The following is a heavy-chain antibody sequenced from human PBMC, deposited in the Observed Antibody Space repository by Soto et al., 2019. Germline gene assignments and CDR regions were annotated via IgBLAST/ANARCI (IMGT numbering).Heavy chain of an antibody. J-gene: IGHJ4*02. Sequence: ETLSLTCTVSGGSTNNFYWSWIRQPPGKGLEWIGYIYYSGRTNYNPSLKSRVTISVDTSKNQFSLKLSSVTAADTAVYYCARGSGYDWFYFDYWGQGTLVTVSS. D-gene: IGHD5-12*01. CDR1: GGSTNNFY. V-gene: IGHV4-59*01. CDR3: ARGSGYDWFYFDY. CDR2: IYYSGRT.